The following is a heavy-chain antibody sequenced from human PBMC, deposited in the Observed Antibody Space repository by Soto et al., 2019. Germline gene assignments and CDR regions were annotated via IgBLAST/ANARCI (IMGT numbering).Heavy chain of an antibody. J-gene: IGHJ5*02. CDR2: IYYSGST. CDR1: GGSISSSSYY. CDR3: ARHTEIAARDYNWFDP. D-gene: IGHD6-6*01. V-gene: IGHV4-39*01. Sequence: PSETLSITCTVSGGSISSSSYYWGWIRQPPGKGLEWIGSIYYSGSTYYNPSLKSRVTISVDTSKNQFSLKLSSVTAADTAVYYCARHTEIAARDYNWFDPWGQGTLVTVSS.